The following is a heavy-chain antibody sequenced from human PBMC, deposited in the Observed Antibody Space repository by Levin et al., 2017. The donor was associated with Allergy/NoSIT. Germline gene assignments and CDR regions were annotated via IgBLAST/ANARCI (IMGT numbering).Heavy chain of an antibody. D-gene: IGHD6-13*01. J-gene: IGHJ4*02. CDR2: INPDGSEM. Sequence: PGGSLRLSCAVSGFTFSRYWMSWFRLAPGKGLEWMAEINPDGSEMHYLDPVKGQFIISRDNAKNSVYLEMKTLGPEDTAVYYCARREGTSWYGYYFDYWGQGTLVTVSS. CDR3: ARREGTSWYGYYFDY. V-gene: IGHV3-7*01. CDR1: GFTFSRYW.